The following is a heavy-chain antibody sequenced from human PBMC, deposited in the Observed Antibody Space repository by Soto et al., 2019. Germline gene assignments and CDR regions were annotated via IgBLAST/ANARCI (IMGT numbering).Heavy chain of an antibody. CDR1: GGTFSSYA. Sequence: QVQLVQSGAEVKKPGSSVKVSCKASGGTFSSYAISWVRQAPGQGLEWMGGIIPIFGTANYAQKFQGRVTITADESTSTAYMELSSLRSEDTAVYYCARSTTVVTPSYYYYGMGVWGQGTTVTVSS. V-gene: IGHV1-69*01. CDR3: ARSTTVVTPSYYYYGMGV. CDR2: IIPIFGTA. D-gene: IGHD4-17*01. J-gene: IGHJ6*02.